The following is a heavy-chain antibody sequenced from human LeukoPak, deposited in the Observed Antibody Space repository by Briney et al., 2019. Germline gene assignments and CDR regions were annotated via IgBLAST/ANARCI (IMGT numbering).Heavy chain of an antibody. CDR2: IYYSGST. J-gene: IGHJ5*02. Sequence: SETLSLTCTVSGGSISSYYWSWIRQPPGKGLEWIGYIYYSGSTNYNPSLKSRVTISVDTSKNQFSLKLSSVTAADTAVYYCARHVGFGPLRFLEWLLYGGWFDPWGQGTLVTVSS. CDR1: GGSISSYY. CDR3: ARHVGFGPLRFLEWLLYGGWFDP. V-gene: IGHV4-59*01. D-gene: IGHD3-3*01.